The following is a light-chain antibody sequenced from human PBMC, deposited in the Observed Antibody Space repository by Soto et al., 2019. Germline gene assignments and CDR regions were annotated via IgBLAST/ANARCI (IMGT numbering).Light chain of an antibody. CDR2: EVS. Sequence: QSVLTQPPSASGSPGQSVTISCTGTSRDVGGYNYVSWYQQHPGKAPKLMIYEVSKRPSGVPDRFSGSKSANTASLTVSGLQAEDEADYYCSSYAGSNNFVVFGGGTKVTVL. CDR1: SRDVGGYNY. CDR3: SSYAGSNNFVV. V-gene: IGLV2-8*01. J-gene: IGLJ2*01.